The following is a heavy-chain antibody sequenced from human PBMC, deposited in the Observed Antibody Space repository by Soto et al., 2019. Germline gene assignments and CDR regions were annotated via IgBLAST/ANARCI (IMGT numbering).Heavy chain of an antibody. CDR1: GYTFTDHG. Sequence: QVQLVQSGGEAKKPGASVRVSCKTSGYTFTDHGMSWVRQAPGQGLEWMGWISTHNGDTNYAQNLHGRVTMTTDTSTSTAYMELRSLRSDDTAIYYCARGLSLSEYYVDDWGQGTLVTVSS. CDR3: ARGLSLSEYYVDD. D-gene: IGHD3-22*01. J-gene: IGHJ4*02. V-gene: IGHV1-18*01. CDR2: ISTHNGDT.